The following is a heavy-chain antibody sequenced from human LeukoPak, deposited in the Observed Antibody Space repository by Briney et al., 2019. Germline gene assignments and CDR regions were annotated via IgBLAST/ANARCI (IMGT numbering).Heavy chain of an antibody. J-gene: IGHJ4*02. CDR3: ASEGRPV. CDR1: GFTFNSYA. CDR2: ISYDGSNK. V-gene: IGHV3-30-3*01. Sequence: PGGSLRLSCAASGFTFNSYAMHWVRQAPGKGLEWVAVISYDGSNKYYAGSVKGRFTISRDNSKNTLYMQMNSLRVEDTAVYYCASEGRPVWGQGTLVTVSS.